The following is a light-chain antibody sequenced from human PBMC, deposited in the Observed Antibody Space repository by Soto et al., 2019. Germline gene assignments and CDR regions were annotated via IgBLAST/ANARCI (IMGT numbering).Light chain of an antibody. CDR1: QGISNY. J-gene: IGKJ3*01. CDR2: SAS. V-gene: IGKV1-27*01. CDR3: QNYNSFSQFT. Sequence: DIQMTQSPSSLSASVGDRVTITCRASQGISNYLAWYQQKPGKVPKLLIYSASTLQSGVPSRYSGSGSGTDLTLTISSLQPEDVATYYCQNYNSFSQFTFGPGTKVDIK.